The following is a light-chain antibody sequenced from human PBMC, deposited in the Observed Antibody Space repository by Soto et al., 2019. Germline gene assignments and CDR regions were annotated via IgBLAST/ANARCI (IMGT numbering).Light chain of an antibody. CDR2: GAS. V-gene: IGKV3-20*01. J-gene: IGKJ4*02. CDR3: KLYGNSPA. CDR1: QSVSSSY. Sequence: EIVLTQSPGTLSLSPGERATLSCRASQSVSSSYLAWYQQKPGQAPRLLIYGASSRATGIPDRFSGSGSGTNFTLTISGLEPDDFAVYYCKLYGNSPAFGGGTKVEIK.